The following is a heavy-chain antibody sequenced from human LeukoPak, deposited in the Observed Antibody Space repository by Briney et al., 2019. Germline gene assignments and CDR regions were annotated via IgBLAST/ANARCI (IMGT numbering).Heavy chain of an antibody. J-gene: IGHJ4*02. CDR3: AEERGVAVAVIDY. CDR1: GFTFRSYG. D-gene: IGHD6-19*01. CDR2: VSGSGGST. V-gene: IGHV3-23*01. Sequence: PGGSLRLSCAASGFTFRSYGMNWVRQAPGKGLEWVSGVSGSGGSTYYADSVKGRFTISRDNAKNSLYLQMNSLRAEDTAVYYCAEERGVAVAVIDYWGQGTLVTVSS.